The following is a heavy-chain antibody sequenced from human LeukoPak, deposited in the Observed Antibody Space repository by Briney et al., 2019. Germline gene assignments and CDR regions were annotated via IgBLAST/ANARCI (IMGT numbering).Heavy chain of an antibody. CDR2: IYYSGST. J-gene: IGHJ4*02. V-gene: IGHV4-39*07. D-gene: IGHD3-10*01. CDR1: GGSISSSSYY. CDR3: ASDGPRGSGDLKIDY. Sequence: PSETLSLTCTVSGGSISSSSYYWGWIRQPPGKGLEWIGSIYYSGSTYYNPSLKSRVTISVDTSKNQFSLKLSPVTAADTAVYYCASDGPRGSGDLKIDYWGQGTLVTVSS.